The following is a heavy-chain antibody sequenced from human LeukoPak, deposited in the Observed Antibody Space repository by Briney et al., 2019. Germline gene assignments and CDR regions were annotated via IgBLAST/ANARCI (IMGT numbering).Heavy chain of an antibody. Sequence: SETLSLTCTVSGGSISSYYWSWIRQPAGKGLEWIGRIYTSGSTNYNPSLKSRVTMSVDTSKNQFSLKLSSVTAADTAVYYCARGIQLWPQYYFDYWGQGTLVTVSS. D-gene: IGHD5-18*01. CDR3: ARGIQLWPQYYFDY. V-gene: IGHV4-4*07. CDR2: IYTSGST. J-gene: IGHJ4*02. CDR1: GGSISSYY.